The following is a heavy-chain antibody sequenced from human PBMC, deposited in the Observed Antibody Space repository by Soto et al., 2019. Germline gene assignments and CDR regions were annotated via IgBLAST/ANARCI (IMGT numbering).Heavy chain of an antibody. Sequence: SETLSLTCTVSGGSISSSSYYWGWIRQPPGKGLEWIGSIYYSGSTYYNPSLKSRVTISVDTSKNQFSLKLSSVTAADTAVYYCASQRLEGPRYDFWSGYRYFDYWGQGTLVTSPQ. CDR2: IYYSGST. CDR1: GGSISSSSYY. D-gene: IGHD3-3*01. V-gene: IGHV4-39*01. CDR3: ASQRLEGPRYDFWSGYRYFDY. J-gene: IGHJ4*02.